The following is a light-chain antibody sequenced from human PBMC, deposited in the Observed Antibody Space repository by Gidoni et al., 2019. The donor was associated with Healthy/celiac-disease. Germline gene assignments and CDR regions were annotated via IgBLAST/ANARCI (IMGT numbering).Light chain of an antibody. CDR3: AAWDDSLSGVI. CDR2: RNN. V-gene: IGLV1-47*01. Sequence: QSVLPQPPSASGTPGQRVAISCSGSSSNIGGNSVYWYQQLPGTAPKLLIYRNNQRPSGVPDRFSGSKSGTSASLAISGLRSEDEADYYCAAWDDSLSGVIFGGGTKLTVL. J-gene: IGLJ2*01. CDR1: SSNIGGNS.